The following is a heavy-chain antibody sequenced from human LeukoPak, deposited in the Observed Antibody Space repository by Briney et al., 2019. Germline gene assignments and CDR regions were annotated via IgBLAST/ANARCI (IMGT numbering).Heavy chain of an antibody. D-gene: IGHD6-19*01. Sequence: ASVKVSCKASGYTFTSYGISWVRQAPGQGLEWMGWISAYNGNTNYAQKLQGRVTMTTDTSASTAYMELRSLRSDDTAVYYCARLVRGIAVAGLFDYWGQGTLVTVSS. CDR2: ISAYNGNT. CDR3: ARLVRGIAVAGLFDY. CDR1: GYTFTSYG. J-gene: IGHJ4*02. V-gene: IGHV1-18*01.